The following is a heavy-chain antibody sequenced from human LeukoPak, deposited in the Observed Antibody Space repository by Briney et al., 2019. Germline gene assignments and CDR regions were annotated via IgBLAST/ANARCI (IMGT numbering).Heavy chain of an antibody. D-gene: IGHD6-13*01. CDR3: AKIVKAAPGLFDY. Sequence: GRSLSLSCAASGFTFSSYGMHWVRQAPGEGLEWVSAISGSGGSTYYADSVKGRFTISRDNSKNTLYLQMNSLRAEDTAVYYCAKIVKAAPGLFDYWGQGTLVTVS. V-gene: IGHV3-23*01. CDR1: GFTFSSYG. CDR2: ISGSGGST. J-gene: IGHJ4*02.